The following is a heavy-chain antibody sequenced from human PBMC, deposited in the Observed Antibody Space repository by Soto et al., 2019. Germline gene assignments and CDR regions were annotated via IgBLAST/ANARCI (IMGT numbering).Heavy chain of an antibody. V-gene: IGHV4-59*08. CDR2: IYYSGST. Sequence: NPSETLSLTCTVSGGSISSYYWSWIRQPPGKGLEWIGYIYYSGSTNYNPSLKSRVTISVDASKNQFSLKLSSVTAADTAVYYCAINYGDYGWFDYWGQGTLVTVSS. CDR1: GGSISSYY. D-gene: IGHD4-17*01. CDR3: AINYGDYGWFDY. J-gene: IGHJ4*02.